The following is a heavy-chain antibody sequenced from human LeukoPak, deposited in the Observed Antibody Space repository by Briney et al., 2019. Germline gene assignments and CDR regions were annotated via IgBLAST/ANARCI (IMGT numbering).Heavy chain of an antibody. J-gene: IGHJ4*02. V-gene: IGHV3-23*01. CDR3: AKGGAIAVVTFDY. D-gene: IGHD6-19*01. CDR2: ISGSGGST. CDR1: GFTFSSYA. Sequence: PGGSLRLSCAASGFTFSSYAMSWVRQAPGKGLEWVSAISGSGGSTYYADSVKGRLTISRDNSKNTLYLQMNSLRAEDTAVYYCAKGGAIAVVTFDYWGQGTLVTVSS.